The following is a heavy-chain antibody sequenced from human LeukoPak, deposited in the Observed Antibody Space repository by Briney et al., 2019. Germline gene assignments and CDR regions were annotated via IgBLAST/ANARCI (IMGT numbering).Heavy chain of an antibody. Sequence: PSETLSLTCAVYGGSFSGYYWSWIRQPPGKGLEWIGEINHSGSTNYNPSLKSRVTISVDTSKNQFSLKLSSVTAADMAVYYCARGGGIVVVPAAMGYAFDIWGQGTMVTVSS. J-gene: IGHJ3*02. CDR2: INHSGST. D-gene: IGHD2-2*01. CDR1: GGSFSGYY. V-gene: IGHV4-34*01. CDR3: ARGGGIVVVPAAMGYAFDI.